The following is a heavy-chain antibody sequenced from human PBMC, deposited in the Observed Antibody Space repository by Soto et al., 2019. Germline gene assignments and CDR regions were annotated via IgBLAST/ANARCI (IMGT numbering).Heavy chain of an antibody. V-gene: IGHV4-39*01. CDR2: IYYSGST. CDR3: ATRLPFFRGGRCLTYGFSGMDV. D-gene: IGHD2-15*01. J-gene: IGHJ6*01. Sequence: QPPGEGVERIGGIYYSGSTYYNPSLKSRVTISVDTSKNQFSLKLSSVTAADTAVYYCATRLPFFRGGRCLTYGFSGMDVMRQGTPVTV.